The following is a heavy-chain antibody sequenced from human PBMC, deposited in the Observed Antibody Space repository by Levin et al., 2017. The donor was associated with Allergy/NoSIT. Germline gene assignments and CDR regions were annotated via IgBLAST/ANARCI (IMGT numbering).Heavy chain of an antibody. J-gene: IGHJ4*02. V-gene: IGHV3-21*01. Sequence: GESLKISCAASGFTFSSYSMNWVRQAPGKGLEWVSSISSSSSYIYYADSVKGRFTISRDNAKNSLYLQMNSLRAEDTAVYYCAREIADPSQKKFDYWGQGTLVTVSS. CDR2: ISSSSSYI. D-gene: IGHD6-13*01. CDR3: AREIADPSQKKFDY. CDR1: GFTFSSYS.